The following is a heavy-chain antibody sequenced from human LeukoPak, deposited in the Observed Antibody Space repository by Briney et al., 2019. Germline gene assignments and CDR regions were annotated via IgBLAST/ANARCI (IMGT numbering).Heavy chain of an antibody. D-gene: IGHD2-15*01. CDR1: GYTLTELS. CDR3: ATTNCSGGSCYSDY. J-gene: IGHJ4*02. Sequence: ASVKVSCKVSGYTLTELSMHWVRQAPGKGREWMGGFDPEDGETIYAQKFQGRVTMTEDTSTDTAYMELSSLRSEDTAVYYYATTNCSGGSCYSDYWGQGTLVTVSS. V-gene: IGHV1-24*01. CDR2: FDPEDGET.